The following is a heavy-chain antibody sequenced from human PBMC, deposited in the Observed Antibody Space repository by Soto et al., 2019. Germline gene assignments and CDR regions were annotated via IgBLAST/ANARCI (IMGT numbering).Heavy chain of an antibody. CDR3: AKVDGYCSGGSCYGAVDY. D-gene: IGHD2-15*01. V-gene: IGHV3-23*01. J-gene: IGHJ4*02. CDR1: GFTFSSYA. CDR2: ISGSGGST. Sequence: EVQLLESGGGLVQPGGSLRLSCAASGFTFSSYAMSWVRQAPGKGLEWVSAISGSGGSTYYADSVKGRFTISRDNSKNTLYLQMNSLRADDTDVYYCAKVDGYCSGGSCYGAVDYWGQGTMVTVSS.